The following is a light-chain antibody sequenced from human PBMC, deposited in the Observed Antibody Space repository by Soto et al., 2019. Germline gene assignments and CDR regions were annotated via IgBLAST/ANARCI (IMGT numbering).Light chain of an antibody. CDR1: SSNIGSNY. CDR2: YNS. Sequence: QSVLTQPPSASGTPGQRVTISCSGSSSNIGSNYVYWYQQFPGTAPKLLIYYNSQRPSGVPDRFSGSKSGTSASLAISGLRSEDEADYYCATWDDRLYGRLFGGGTKVTGL. J-gene: IGLJ3*02. CDR3: ATWDDRLYGRL. V-gene: IGLV1-47*02.